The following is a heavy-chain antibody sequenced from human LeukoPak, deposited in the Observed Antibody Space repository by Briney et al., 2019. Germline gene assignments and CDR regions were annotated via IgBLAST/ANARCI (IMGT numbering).Heavy chain of an antibody. CDR2: ISGSGDST. D-gene: IGHD6-13*01. CDR1: GFTFSSSA. Sequence: GGSLRLSCAASGFTFSSSAMTWVRQAPGKGLEWVSAISGSGDSTYYADSVRGRFTISRDYSKNTLFLQMNSLRAEDTAVYYCAKDRQQQLVLDYFDYWGQGTLVTVSS. CDR3: AKDRQQQLVLDYFDY. V-gene: IGHV3-23*01. J-gene: IGHJ4*02.